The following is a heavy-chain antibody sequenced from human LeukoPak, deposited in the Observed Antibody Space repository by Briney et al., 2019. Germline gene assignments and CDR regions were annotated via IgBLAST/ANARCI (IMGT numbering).Heavy chain of an antibody. CDR2: IRYDGSNK. CDR1: GFTFSSYG. J-gene: IGHJ4*02. Sequence: GGSLRLSCAASGFTFSSYGMHWVRQAPGKGLEWVAFIRYDGSNKYYADSVKGRFTISRDNSKNTLYLQMNSLRAEDTAVYYCAKNGRGVLSGYYFDYWGQGTLVTVSS. V-gene: IGHV3-30*02. D-gene: IGHD1-1*01. CDR3: AKNGRGVLSGYYFDY.